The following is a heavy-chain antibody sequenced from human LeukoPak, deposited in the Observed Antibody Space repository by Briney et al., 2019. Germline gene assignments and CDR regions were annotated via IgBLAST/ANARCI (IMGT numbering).Heavy chain of an antibody. D-gene: IGHD6-19*01. CDR3: AACIAVAGTSWFDP. V-gene: IGHV4-59*08. CDR2: IYYSGST. J-gene: IGHJ5*02. Sequence: SSETLSLTCTVSGGSISSYYWSWIRQPPGKGLEWIGYIYYSGSTNYNPSLKSRVTISVDTSKNQFSLRLSSVTAADTAVYYCAACIAVAGTSWFDPWGQGTLVTVSS. CDR1: GGSISSYY.